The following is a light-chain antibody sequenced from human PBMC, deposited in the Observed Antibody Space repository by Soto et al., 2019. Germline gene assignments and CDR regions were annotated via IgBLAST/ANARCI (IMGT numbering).Light chain of an antibody. CDR3: SAWDDDLSGRI. CDR2: NSD. Sequence: QAVVTQPPSESGTPGQRVTMSCSGSRSNIGSNFVNWYQQLPGTAPKLLIHNSDQRPSGVPDRFSGSKSDTSASLAISGLQSDDEADYYCSAWDDDLSGRIFGGGTKLTVL. CDR1: RSNIGSNF. J-gene: IGLJ2*01. V-gene: IGLV1-44*01.